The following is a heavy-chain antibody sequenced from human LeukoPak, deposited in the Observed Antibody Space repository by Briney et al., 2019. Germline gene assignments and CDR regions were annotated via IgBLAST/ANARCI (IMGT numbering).Heavy chain of an antibody. D-gene: IGHD4-23*01. CDR2: IYTSGST. J-gene: IGHJ4*02. V-gene: IGHV4-61*02. CDR1: GGSISSGRYY. Sequence: PSQTLSLTCTVSGGSISSGRYYWNWIRQPAGKGLEWIGRIYTSGSTNYNPSLKSRITISVDTSKNQFSLKLSSVTAADTAVYYCARPRLRWYQSPSFDYWGQGTLATVSS. CDR3: ARPRLRWYQSPSFDY.